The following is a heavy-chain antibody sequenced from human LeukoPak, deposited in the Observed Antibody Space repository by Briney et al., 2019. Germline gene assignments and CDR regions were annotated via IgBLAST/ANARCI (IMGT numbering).Heavy chain of an antibody. CDR2: IYISGST. CDR3: AASGSYHPHIDAFDI. Sequence: SETLSLTCTVSGGSISSYYWSWIRQPAGKGLEWIGRIYISGSTNYNASLKSRVSMSVDTSKNQFSLKLSSVTAADTAVYYCAASGSYHPHIDAFDIWGQGTMVTVSS. V-gene: IGHV4-4*07. CDR1: GGSISSYY. J-gene: IGHJ3*02. D-gene: IGHD1-26*01.